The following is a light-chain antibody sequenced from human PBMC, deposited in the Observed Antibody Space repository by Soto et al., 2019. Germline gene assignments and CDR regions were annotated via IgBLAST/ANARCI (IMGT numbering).Light chain of an antibody. J-gene: IGKJ4*01. CDR3: QQRSAWPST. Sequence: EIVLTQSPATLSLSPGDRATLSCRASQTVSSYLAWYQQKPGQAPRLLIYDASSRATGIPARFNGSGSGTSFTLTIASLEPEDFAVYYCQQRSAWPSTFGGGTKVVLK. CDR2: DAS. CDR1: QTVSSY. V-gene: IGKV3-11*01.